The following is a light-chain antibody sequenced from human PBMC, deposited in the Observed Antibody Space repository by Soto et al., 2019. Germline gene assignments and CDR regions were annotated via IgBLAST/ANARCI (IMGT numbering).Light chain of an antibody. V-gene: IGLV1-51*02. CDR3: GTWDSSLSVLYV. CDR1: SSNIGNNY. J-gene: IGLJ1*01. CDR2: ENN. Sequence: SALTQPPSVSAAPGQKVTISCSGSSSNIGNNYVSWYQQLPGTAPKLLIYENNKRPSGIPDRFSGSKSGTSATLGITGLQTGDEADYYCGTWDSSLSVLYVFGTGTKVTVL.